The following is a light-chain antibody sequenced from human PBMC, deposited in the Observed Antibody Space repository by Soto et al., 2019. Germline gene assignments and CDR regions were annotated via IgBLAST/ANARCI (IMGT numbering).Light chain of an antibody. CDR2: AAS. V-gene: IGKV1-8*01. Sequence: AIRMTQSPSSLSASTGDRVTISCRASQGISSYLAWYQKKPGKAPKLLIYAASTLQSGVPSRFSGSGSGTEFTLTISSLQPDDFATYYCQHYNSYSEAFGQGTKVDI. CDR3: QHYNSYSEA. CDR1: QGISSY. J-gene: IGKJ1*01.